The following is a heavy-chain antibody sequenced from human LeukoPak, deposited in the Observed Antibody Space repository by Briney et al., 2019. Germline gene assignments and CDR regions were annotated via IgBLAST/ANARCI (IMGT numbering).Heavy chain of an antibody. Sequence: GASVKVSCTASGGTFSSYAISWVRQAPGQGLEWMGGIIPIFGTANYAQKFQGRVTITADESTSTAYMELSSLRSEDTAVYYCASSSWYLSASLVFQHWGQGTLVTVSS. V-gene: IGHV1-69*13. CDR3: ASSSWYLSASLVFQH. CDR2: IIPIFGTA. CDR1: GGTFSSYA. D-gene: IGHD6-13*01. J-gene: IGHJ1*01.